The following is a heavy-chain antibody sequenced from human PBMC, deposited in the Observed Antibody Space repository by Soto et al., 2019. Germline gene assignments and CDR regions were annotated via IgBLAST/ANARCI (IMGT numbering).Heavy chain of an antibody. CDR1: GFTFSSYA. CDR3: AMVPAARSHYYYGMDV. CDR2: ISGSGGST. Sequence: GGSLRLSCAASGFTFSSYAMSWVRQAPGKGLEWVSAISGSGGSTYYADSVKGRFTISRDNSKNTLYLQMNSLRAEDTAVYYCAMVPAARSHYYYGMDVWGQGTTVTVSS. D-gene: IGHD2-2*01. J-gene: IGHJ6*02. V-gene: IGHV3-23*01.